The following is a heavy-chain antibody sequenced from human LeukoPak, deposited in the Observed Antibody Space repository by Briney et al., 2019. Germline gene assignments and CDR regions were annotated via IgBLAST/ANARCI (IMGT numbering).Heavy chain of an antibody. J-gene: IGHJ4*02. D-gene: IGHD1-26*01. CDR1: GYTFSDYY. Sequence: ASVTVSCKASGYTFSDYYIHWVRQAPGQGLEWMGWIDPKNGGTKSAQKFQGRVTMTRDTSIRTAYMELSRLRSDDTAEYYCARGRLSGSGSYWGQGALVIVSS. CDR2: IDPKNGGT. CDR3: ARGRLSGSGSY. V-gene: IGHV1-2*02.